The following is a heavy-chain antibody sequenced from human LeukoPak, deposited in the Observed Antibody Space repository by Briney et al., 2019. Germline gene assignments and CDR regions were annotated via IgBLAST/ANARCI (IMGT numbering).Heavy chain of an antibody. CDR3: AKDIGVVVAATAGLDI. V-gene: IGHV3-9*01. CDR1: GFTFDDYA. D-gene: IGHD2-15*01. Sequence: PGRSLRLSCAASGFTFDDYAMHWVQQAPGKGLEWVSGISWNSGSIGYADSVKGRFTISRDNAKNSLYLQMNSLRAEDTALYYCAKDIGVVVAATAGLDIWGQGTMVTVSS. CDR2: ISWNSGSI. J-gene: IGHJ3*02.